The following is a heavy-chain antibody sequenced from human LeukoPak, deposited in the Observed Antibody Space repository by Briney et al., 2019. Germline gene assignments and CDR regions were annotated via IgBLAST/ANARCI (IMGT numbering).Heavy chain of an antibody. J-gene: IGHJ4*02. CDR3: AKYYSIPTFDY. V-gene: IGHV3-23*01. CDR1: GFTFSTYA. Sequence: GGSPRLSCAASGFTFSTYAMTWVRQAPGKGLEWVSAISAGGGSTYYADSVKGRFTISRDNSKNTLYLQMNSLRAEDTAVYYCAKYYSIPTFDYWGQGTLVTVSS. CDR2: ISAGGGST. D-gene: IGHD4-11*01.